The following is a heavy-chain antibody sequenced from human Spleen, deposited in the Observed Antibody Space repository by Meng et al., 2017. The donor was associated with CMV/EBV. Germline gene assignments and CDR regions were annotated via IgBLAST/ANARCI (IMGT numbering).Heavy chain of an antibody. Sequence: LTFIKDAMNWVRQAPGKGLEWVSSISGSGGTTYYADSVKGRFTVSRDNSKNTLYLQVDSLTVEDTAVYYCAKEAGYYDSSGYYHFDYWGQGTLVTVSS. CDR2: ISGSGGTT. D-gene: IGHD3-22*01. V-gene: IGHV3-23*01. CDR1: LTFIKDA. J-gene: IGHJ4*02. CDR3: AKEAGYYDSSGYYHFDY.